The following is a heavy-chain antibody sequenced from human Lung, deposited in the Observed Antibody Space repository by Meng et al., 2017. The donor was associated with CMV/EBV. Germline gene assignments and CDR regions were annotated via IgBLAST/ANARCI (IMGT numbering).Heavy chain of an antibody. CDR3: ARAPLAYCTKTSCYGFDP. Sequence: ASXXVSCKASGYTFTNYYMHWVRQAPGQGLEWMGIINPSGGSTNYAQKFQGRVTMTRDTSTSTVYMELSSLRSEDTAMYYCARAPLAYCTKTSCYGFDPWGQGTQVTVSS. J-gene: IGHJ5*02. V-gene: IGHV1-46*01. CDR2: INPSGGST. CDR1: GYTFTNYY. D-gene: IGHD2-2*01.